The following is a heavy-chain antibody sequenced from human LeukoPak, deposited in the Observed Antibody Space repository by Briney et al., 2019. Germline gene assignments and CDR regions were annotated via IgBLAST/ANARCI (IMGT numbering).Heavy chain of an antibody. J-gene: IGHJ6*03. CDR3: ARDRGYCSSTSCYFYYYYYMDV. V-gene: IGHV3-21*01. D-gene: IGHD2-2*01. CDR2: ISSSSSYI. Sequence: GGSLRLSCAASGFTFSSYSMNWVRQAPGKGLEWVSSISSSSSYIYYADSVKGRFTISRDNAKNTLYLQMNSLRAEDTAVYYCARDRGYCSSTSCYFYYYYYMDVWGKGTTVTVSS. CDR1: GFTFSSYS.